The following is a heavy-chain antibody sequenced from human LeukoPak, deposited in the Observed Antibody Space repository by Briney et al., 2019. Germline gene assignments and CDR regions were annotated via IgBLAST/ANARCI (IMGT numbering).Heavy chain of an antibody. V-gene: IGHV1-18*01. CDR3: AREGAYGDFEY. CDR1: GYTFSRYG. CDR2: ISAYNGNT. D-gene: IGHD4-17*01. Sequence: GASVKVSCKASGYTFSRYGISWVRQAPGQGLEWMGRISAYNGNTNCAQKVQGRVTMTTNTSTSTAYMELRSLRSDDTAVYYCAREGAYGDFEYWGQGTLVTVSS. J-gene: IGHJ4*02.